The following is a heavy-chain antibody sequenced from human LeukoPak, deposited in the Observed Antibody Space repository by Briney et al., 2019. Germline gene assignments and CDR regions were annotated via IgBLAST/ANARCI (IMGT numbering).Heavy chain of an antibody. CDR3: AKGQYSYSSSWFDY. Sequence: GGSLRLSCAASAFTFSSSAMSWVRQAPGRGLEWISTISGTGGTTYYADSVKGRFTISRDNSKNKLYLQVNSLRDEDTAMYYCAKGQYSYSSSWFDYWGQGTLVTVSS. CDR2: ISGTGGTT. CDR1: AFTFSSSA. J-gene: IGHJ4*02. D-gene: IGHD6-6*01. V-gene: IGHV3-23*01.